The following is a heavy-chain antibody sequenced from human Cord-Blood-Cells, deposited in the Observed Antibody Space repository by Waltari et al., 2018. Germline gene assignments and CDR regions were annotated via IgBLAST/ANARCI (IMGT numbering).Heavy chain of an antibody. CDR1: GFTFSSYW. J-gene: IGHJ4*02. CDR3: ARVDGQTDY. V-gene: IGHV3-74*01. CDR2: INSDERST. Sequence: EVQLVESGGGLVQPGGSLRLSCAASGFTFSSYWMHWVRQAPGKGVVWCSRINSDERSTRYADSVKGRVTISGDNAKNTLYLQMNSLRAEDTAVYYCARVDGQTDYWGQGTLVTVSS.